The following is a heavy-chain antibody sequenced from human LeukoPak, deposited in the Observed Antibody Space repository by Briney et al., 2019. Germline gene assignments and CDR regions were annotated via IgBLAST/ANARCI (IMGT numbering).Heavy chain of an antibody. CDR1: GGTFTSYA. CDR2: IIPIFGTA. J-gene: IGHJ4*02. V-gene: IGHV1-69*13. Sequence: SVKVSCKASGGTFTSYAISWVRQAPGQGLEWMGGIIPIFGTANYAQKFQGRVTITADESTSTAYMELSSLRSEDTAVYYCASGGATSGYYLPGIDYWGQGTLVTVSS. D-gene: IGHD3-22*01. CDR3: ASGGATSGYYLPGIDY.